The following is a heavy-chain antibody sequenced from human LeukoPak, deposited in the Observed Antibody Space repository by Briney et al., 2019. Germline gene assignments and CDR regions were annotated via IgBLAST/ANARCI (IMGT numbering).Heavy chain of an antibody. Sequence: PGGSLRLSCAASEFTFSSYAMTWVRQAPGKGLEWVSTITGSGTSTDYADSVKGRFTVSRDNSKNTLYLQMNNLRVEDTALYFCAKALRPYADYSYDGLDVWGQGTTVTVSS. CDR1: EFTFSSYA. CDR2: ITGSGTST. CDR3: AKALRPYADYSYDGLDV. V-gene: IGHV3-23*01. D-gene: IGHD4-17*01. J-gene: IGHJ6*02.